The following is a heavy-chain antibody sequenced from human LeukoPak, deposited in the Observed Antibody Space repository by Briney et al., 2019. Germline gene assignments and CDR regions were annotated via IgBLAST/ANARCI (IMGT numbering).Heavy chain of an antibody. CDR3: ARGTNWNYFFDY. CDR1: GGSFSGYY. Sequence: SETLSPTCAVYGGSFSGYYWSWIRQPPGKGLEWIGEINHSGSTNYNPSLKSRVTMSVDTSKNQFSLKLSSVTAADTAVYYCARGTNWNYFFDYWGQGTLVTVSS. V-gene: IGHV4-34*01. J-gene: IGHJ4*02. D-gene: IGHD1-7*01. CDR2: INHSGST.